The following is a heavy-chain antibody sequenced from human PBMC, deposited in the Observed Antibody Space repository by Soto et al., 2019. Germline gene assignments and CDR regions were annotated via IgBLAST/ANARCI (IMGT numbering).Heavy chain of an antibody. CDR1: GFTFIDYS. D-gene: IGHD3-10*01. CDR3: VRDRDYGFDF. CDR2: IRGSIM. V-gene: IGHV3-48*02. Sequence: EVQLVESGGGLVQPGGSLRLSCVASGFTFIDYSMNWVRQGPGKGLEWLAYIRGSIMTYADSAKGRFPISRDNTKNSLFLQMTSLRDEDTAVYFCVRDRDYGFDFWGQGALVTVSS. J-gene: IGHJ4*02.